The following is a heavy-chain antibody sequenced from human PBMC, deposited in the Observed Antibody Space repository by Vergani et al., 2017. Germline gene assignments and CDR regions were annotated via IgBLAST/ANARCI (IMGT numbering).Heavy chain of an antibody. V-gene: IGHV4-59*08. CDR3: ARVGHLVSVTGEGPSLDL. CDR2: IYSTGST. D-gene: IGHD2-21*02. CDR1: GGPFNTYY. J-gene: IGHJ2*01. Sequence: QVQLEESGPGLVKPSETLSLTCTVSGGPFNTYYWSWIRQSPGKGLEWIGYIYSTGSTNYNPSLNSRVTMSVDTSKNQFSLKLSSVTAADTAVYYCARVGHLVSVTGEGPSLDLWGRGTLVTVSS.